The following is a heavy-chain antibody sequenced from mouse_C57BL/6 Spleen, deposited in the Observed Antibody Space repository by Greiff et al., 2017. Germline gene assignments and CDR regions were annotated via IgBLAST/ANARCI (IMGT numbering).Heavy chain of an antibody. Sequence: EVHLVESGGGLVKPGGSLKLSCAASGFTFSSYAMSWVRQTPEKRLEWVATISDGGSYTYYPDNVKGRFTISRDNAKNNLYLQMSHLKSEDTAMYYCARAVYYYGSSHWYFDVWGTGTTVTVSS. CDR1: GFTFSSYA. CDR2: ISDGGSYT. D-gene: IGHD1-1*01. CDR3: ARAVYYYGSSHWYFDV. J-gene: IGHJ1*03. V-gene: IGHV5-4*01.